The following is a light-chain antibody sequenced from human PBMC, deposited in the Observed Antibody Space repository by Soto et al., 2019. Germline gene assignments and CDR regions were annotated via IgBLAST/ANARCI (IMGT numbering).Light chain of an antibody. CDR2: DNN. Sequence: QSALTQPPSASGTPGQRVSISCSGSSSNIGSNAVNWYQQVPGRAPKLLVYDNNQRPSGVPDRLSGSKSGTSASLAISGLQSEDEADYYCAAWDDRLKAVVFGGGTKVNVL. J-gene: IGLJ3*02. CDR1: SSNIGSNA. V-gene: IGLV1-44*01. CDR3: AAWDDRLKAVV.